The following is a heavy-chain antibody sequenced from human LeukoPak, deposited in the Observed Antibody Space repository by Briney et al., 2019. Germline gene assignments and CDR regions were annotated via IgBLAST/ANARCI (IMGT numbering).Heavy chain of an antibody. CDR3: ARDRFDAFDI. J-gene: IGHJ3*02. Sequence: SETLSLTCAVYGGSFSGYYWSWIRQPPGKGLEWIGEINHSGSTNYNPSLKSRVTISVDTSKNQFSLKLSSVTAADTAVYYCARDRFDAFDIWDQGTMVTVSS. CDR2: INHSGST. D-gene: IGHD1-14*01. CDR1: GGSFSGYY. V-gene: IGHV4-34*01.